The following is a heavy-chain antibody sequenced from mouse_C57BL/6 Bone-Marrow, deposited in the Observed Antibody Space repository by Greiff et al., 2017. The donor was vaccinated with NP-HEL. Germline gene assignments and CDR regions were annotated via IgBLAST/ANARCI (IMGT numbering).Heavy chain of an antibody. CDR1: GYTFTDYY. Sequence: VQLQQSGPELVKPGASVKISCKASGYTFTDYYMNWVKQSHGKSLEWIGDINPNNGGTSYNQKFKGKATLTVDKSSSTAYMELRSLTSEDSAVYYCASIPPEGWYCDVWGTGTTVTVSS. CDR2: INPNNGGT. CDR3: ASIPPEGWYCDV. V-gene: IGHV1-26*01. D-gene: IGHD2-3*01. J-gene: IGHJ1*03.